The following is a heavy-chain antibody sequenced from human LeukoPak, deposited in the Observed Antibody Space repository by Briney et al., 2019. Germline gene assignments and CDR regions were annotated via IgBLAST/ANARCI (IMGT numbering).Heavy chain of an antibody. CDR3: ARFSPPAARRGYNWFDP. D-gene: IGHD6-6*01. V-gene: IGHV4-39*07. CDR2: VYYSGGT. CDR1: GGSINSSDYF. Sequence: SETLSLTCTVSGGSINSSDYFWGWIRQTPGKGLEWIGAVYYSGGTYYNPSLKSRVTISVDTSRNQFSLKLSSVTAADTAVYYCARFSPPAARRGYNWFDPWGQGTLVTVSS. J-gene: IGHJ5*02.